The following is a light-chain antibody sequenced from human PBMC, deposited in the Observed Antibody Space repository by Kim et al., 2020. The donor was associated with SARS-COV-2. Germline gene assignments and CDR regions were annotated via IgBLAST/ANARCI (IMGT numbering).Light chain of an antibody. CDR2: QDD. V-gene: IGLV3-1*01. Sequence: SYELTQPPSLSVSPGQTATIACSGEKLGRKYASXYQQKPGQSPLLVIYQDDKRPSGIPERFSGSNSGSTATLTISGTQYMDEADYYCQTWDGTTVVFAGG. CDR1: KLGRKY. J-gene: IGLJ2*01. CDR3: QTWDGTTVV.